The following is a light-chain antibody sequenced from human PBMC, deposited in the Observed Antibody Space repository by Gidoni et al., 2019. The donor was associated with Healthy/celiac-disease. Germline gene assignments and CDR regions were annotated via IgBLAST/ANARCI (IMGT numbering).Light chain of an antibody. Sequence: EIVMTQSPATLSVSPGERATLSCRASQSVSSILAWYQQKPGQAPRLLIYGASTRATGIPARFSGSGSGTEVTLTISSLQSEDFAVYYCQQYNNWPPLTFGGGTKVEIK. V-gene: IGKV3-15*01. CDR1: QSVSSI. CDR3: QQYNNWPPLT. CDR2: GAS. J-gene: IGKJ4*01.